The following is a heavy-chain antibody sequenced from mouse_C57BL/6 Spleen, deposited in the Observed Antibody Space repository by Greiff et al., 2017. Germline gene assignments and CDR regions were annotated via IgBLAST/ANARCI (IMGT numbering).Heavy chain of an antibody. CDR1: GYTFNSYW. J-gene: IGHJ2*01. CDR2: INPSNGGT. Sequence: QVQLQQSGTELVKPGASVNLSCKASGYTFNSYWMHWVKQRPGQGLEWIGNINPSNGGTNYNEKFKSKATLTVDQSSSTAYMQLSSLTSEDSAVYYCARSTGRDYFDYWGQGTTLTVSS. CDR3: ARSTGRDYFDY. V-gene: IGHV1-53*01. D-gene: IGHD4-1*01.